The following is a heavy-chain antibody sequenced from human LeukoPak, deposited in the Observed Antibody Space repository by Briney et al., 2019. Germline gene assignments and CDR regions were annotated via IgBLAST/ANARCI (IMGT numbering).Heavy chain of an antibody. CDR1: GGSLSSSSYY. CDR3: ARMVVVAATADWFDP. D-gene: IGHD2-15*01. J-gene: IGHJ5*02. V-gene: IGHV4-39*01. Sequence: SETLSLTCTVSGGSLSSSSYYWGWIRQPPGKGLEWIGSIYYSGSTYYNPSLKSRVTISVDTSKNQFSLKLSSVTAADTAVYYCARMVVVAATADWFDPWGQGTLVTVSS. CDR2: IYYSGST.